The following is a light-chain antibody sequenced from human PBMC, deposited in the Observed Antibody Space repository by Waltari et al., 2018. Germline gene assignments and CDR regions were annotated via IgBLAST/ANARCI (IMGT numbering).Light chain of an antibody. J-gene: IGKJ1*01. V-gene: IGKV3-20*01. CDR2: DAS. Sequence: EIVLTQSPGTLSLSPGERATLSCRASQSVSRTLAWYQQKPGQAPRLLIYDASTSATGIPDRFSGRGSGTDFSLTISRVEPEDFAVYYCQKYGTLPATFGQGTKVEIK. CDR1: QSVSRT. CDR3: QKYGTLPAT.